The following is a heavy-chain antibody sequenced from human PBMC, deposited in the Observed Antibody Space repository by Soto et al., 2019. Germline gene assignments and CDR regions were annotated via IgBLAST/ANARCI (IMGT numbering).Heavy chain of an antibody. V-gene: IGHV3-21*01. Sequence: EVQLVESGGGLVKPGGSLRLSCAASGFTFSSYSMNWVRQAPGKGLEWVSSISSSSSYIYYADSVKGRFTISRDNAKNSQYLQMNSLRAEDTAVYYCARGGGQFTMVVVVDLKNPPDYWGQGALVTVSS. CDR2: ISSSSSYI. D-gene: IGHD3-22*01. CDR3: ARGGGQFTMVVVVDLKNPPDY. CDR1: GFTFSSYS. J-gene: IGHJ4*02.